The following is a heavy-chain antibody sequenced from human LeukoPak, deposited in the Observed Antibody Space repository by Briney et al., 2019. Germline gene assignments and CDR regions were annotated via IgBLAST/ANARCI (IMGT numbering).Heavy chain of an antibody. J-gene: IGHJ4*02. CDR1: GGSISSYH. CDR2: IHYSGST. D-gene: IGHD2-21*02. Sequence: PSETLSLTCTVSGGSISSYHWSWIRQPPGKGLEWIGYIHYSGSTNYNPSLKSRVTTSVDMSKNQFSLKLSSVTAADTAVYYCASMSLGDWSTFDYWGQGTLVTVSS. CDR3: ASMSLGDWSTFDY. V-gene: IGHV4-59*08.